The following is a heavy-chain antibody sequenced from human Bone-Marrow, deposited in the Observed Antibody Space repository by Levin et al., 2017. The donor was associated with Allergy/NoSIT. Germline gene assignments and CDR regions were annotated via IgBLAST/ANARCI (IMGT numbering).Heavy chain of an antibody. D-gene: IGHD3-22*01. V-gene: IGHV3-7*02. CDR3: ASYNYYDSSGYTDY. Sequence: GESLKISCAASGFTFSNYWMSWVRQAPGKGLEWVANIKRDGSEKYYVDSVKGRFTISRDNAKNSLYLQMNSLRAEDTAVYYCASYNYYDSSGYTDYWGQGTLVTVS. J-gene: IGHJ4*02. CDR2: IKRDGSEK. CDR1: GFTFSNYW.